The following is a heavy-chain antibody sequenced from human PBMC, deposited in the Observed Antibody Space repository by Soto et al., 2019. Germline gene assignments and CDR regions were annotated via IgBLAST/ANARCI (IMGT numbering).Heavy chain of an antibody. J-gene: IGHJ5*02. Sequence: PGGPLRLSCGASGFTCSSYCMHWVRPAPGKGLEWVAVIWYDGSNKYYADSVKGRFTISRDNSKNTLYLQMNSLRAEDTAVYYCASDSGYGDYSNWFDPWGQGTLVTVSS. CDR2: IWYDGSNK. D-gene: IGHD4-17*01. CDR3: ASDSGYGDYSNWFDP. V-gene: IGHV3-33*01. CDR1: GFTCSSYC.